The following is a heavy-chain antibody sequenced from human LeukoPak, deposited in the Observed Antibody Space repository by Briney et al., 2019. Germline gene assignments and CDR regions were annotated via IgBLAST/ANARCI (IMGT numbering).Heavy chain of an antibody. CDR1: GFTFSSYW. CDR3: ARAPDIVVVPAAMHWFDP. D-gene: IGHD2-2*01. V-gene: IGHV3-74*01. CDR2: INSDGSST. Sequence: GGSLRLSCAASGFTFSSYWMHWVRQAPGKGLVWVSRINSDGSSTSYADSVKGRFTISRDNAKNTLYLQMNSLRAEDTAVYYCARAPDIVVVPAAMHWFDPWGQGTLVTVSS. J-gene: IGHJ5*02.